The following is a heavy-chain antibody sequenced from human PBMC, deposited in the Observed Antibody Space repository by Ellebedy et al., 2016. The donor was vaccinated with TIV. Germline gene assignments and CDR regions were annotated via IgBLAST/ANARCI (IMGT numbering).Heavy chain of an antibody. V-gene: IGHV3-30*18. J-gene: IGHJ4*02. D-gene: IGHD5-12*01. CDR1: RFTFSIFG. CDR2: ISSDGTNK. Sequence: LSLTXAASRFTFSIFGLHWVRQAPGKGLEWVAIISSDGTNKYYADSVRGRFTISRDNSKNTLYLQMDSLRPEDTAIYYCAKDESGGDLPRPFDHWGQGTLVTVSS. CDR3: AKDESGGDLPRPFDH.